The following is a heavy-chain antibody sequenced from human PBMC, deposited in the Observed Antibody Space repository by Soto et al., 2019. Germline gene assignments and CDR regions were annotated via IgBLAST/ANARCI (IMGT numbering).Heavy chain of an antibody. J-gene: IGHJ6*02. CDR1: GYTLTSYF. CDR3: ARGYSSSNYYYGMDV. V-gene: IGHV1-46*01. D-gene: IGHD6-6*01. Sequence: ASVKVSCKASGYTLTSYFIHWVLQAPGQGLEWMGIINPSGGSKNYAQKFQGTVTMTRDTSTSTVFMELSSLRSEDTAVYYCARGYSSSNYYYGMDVWGQGTTVTVSS. CDR2: INPSGGSK.